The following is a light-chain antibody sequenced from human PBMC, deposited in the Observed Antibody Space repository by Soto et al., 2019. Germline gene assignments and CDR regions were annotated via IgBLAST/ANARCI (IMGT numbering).Light chain of an antibody. J-gene: IGKJ1*01. CDR3: QQYGSSRWT. V-gene: IGKV3-20*01. CDR2: GAS. Sequence: EIVLTQSPGTLSSSPGERATLSCRASQSVSSSYLAWYQQNRGQAPRLLIYGASSRAPGIPDRFGGSGAGTDFTLTISRLEPEDFAEYYCQQYGSSRWTFGQGTKVEIK. CDR1: QSVSSSY.